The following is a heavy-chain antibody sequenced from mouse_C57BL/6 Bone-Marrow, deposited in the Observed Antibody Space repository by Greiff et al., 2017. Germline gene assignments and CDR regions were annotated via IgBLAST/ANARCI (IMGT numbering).Heavy chain of an antibody. J-gene: IGHJ3*01. V-gene: IGHV1-52*01. D-gene: IGHD1-1*01. CDR1: GYTFTSYW. CDR3: ATYDYGSSSFAY. Sequence: QVQLQQPGAELVRPGSSVKLSCKASGYTFTSYWMHWVKQRPIQGLEWIGNIDPSDSETHYNQKFKDKATLTVDKSSSTAYMQLSSLTSEDSAVYYCATYDYGSSSFAYWGQGTLVTVSA. CDR2: IDPSDSET.